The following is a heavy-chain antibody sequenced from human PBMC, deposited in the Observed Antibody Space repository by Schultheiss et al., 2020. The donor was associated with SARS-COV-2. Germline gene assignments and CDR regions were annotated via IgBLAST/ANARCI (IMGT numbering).Heavy chain of an antibody. J-gene: IGHJ6*02. CDR2: IYYSGST. CDR3: ARGMDSSSWPQYRFEFMEYYYYGMDV. V-gene: IGHV4-59*08. CDR1: GGSISSYY. D-gene: IGHD6-13*01. Sequence: SETLSLTCTVSGGSISSYYWSWIRQPPGKGLEWIGYIYYSGSTNYNPSLKSRVTISVDTSKNQFSLKLSSVTAADTAVYYCARGMDSSSWPQYRFEFMEYYYYGMDVWGQGTTVTISS.